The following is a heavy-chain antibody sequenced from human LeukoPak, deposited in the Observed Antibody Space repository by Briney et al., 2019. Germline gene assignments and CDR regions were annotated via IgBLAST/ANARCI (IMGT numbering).Heavy chain of an antibody. Sequence: ASVKVSCKASGYTFTSYDINWVRQATGQGLEWMGWMNPNSGNTGYAQKFQGRVTMTRNTSISTAYMELSSLRSEDTAVYYCAKAALTYYDFWSGYDNFDYWGQGTLVTVSS. D-gene: IGHD3-3*01. V-gene: IGHV1-8*01. J-gene: IGHJ4*02. CDR3: AKAALTYYDFWSGYDNFDY. CDR2: MNPNSGNT. CDR1: GYTFTSYD.